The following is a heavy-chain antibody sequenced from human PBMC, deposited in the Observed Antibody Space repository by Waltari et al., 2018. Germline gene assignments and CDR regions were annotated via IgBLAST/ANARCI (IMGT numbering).Heavy chain of an antibody. CDR2: INHSGST. V-gene: IGHV4-34*01. J-gene: IGHJ4*02. D-gene: IGHD1-26*01. Sequence: QVQLQQWGAGLLKPSETLSLTCAVYGGSFSGYYWSWIRQPPGKGLEWIGEINHSGSTNYNPSLKSRVTISVDTAKNQFSLKLSSVTAADTAVYYCARVGRGSYYWGIDYWGQGTLVTVSS. CDR1: GGSFSGYY. CDR3: ARVGRGSYYWGIDY.